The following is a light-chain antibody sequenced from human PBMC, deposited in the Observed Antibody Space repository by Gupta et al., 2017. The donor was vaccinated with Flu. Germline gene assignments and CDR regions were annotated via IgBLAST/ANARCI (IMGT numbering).Light chain of an antibody. Sequence: QTVVTQEPSLTVSPVGTVTLTCASSTGAVTSGYFPNWFQQKPGQAPRALIYRTNNKHSWTPARFSGSLLGGKAALTLSGVQPEDEAEYFCLLFYGGVHVFGGGTKLTVL. CDR1: TGAVTSGYF. V-gene: IGLV7-43*01. J-gene: IGLJ2*01. CDR2: RTN. CDR3: LLFYGGVHV.